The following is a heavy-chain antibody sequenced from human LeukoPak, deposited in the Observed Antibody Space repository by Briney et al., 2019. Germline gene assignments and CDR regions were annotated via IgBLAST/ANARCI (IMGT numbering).Heavy chain of an antibody. CDR2: MNHNSGNT. CDR3: ARVRNYYDSSGYYFYYYYYGMDV. Sequence: SVKVSCKASVYTFTSYDINWVGQATGQGLEWMGWMNHNSGNTGYAQKFQGRVTMTRNTSISTAYTELSSLRSEDTAVYYCARVRNYYDSSGYYFYYYYYGMDVWGQGTTVTVSS. V-gene: IGHV1-8*01. J-gene: IGHJ6*02. CDR1: VYTFTSYD. D-gene: IGHD3-22*01.